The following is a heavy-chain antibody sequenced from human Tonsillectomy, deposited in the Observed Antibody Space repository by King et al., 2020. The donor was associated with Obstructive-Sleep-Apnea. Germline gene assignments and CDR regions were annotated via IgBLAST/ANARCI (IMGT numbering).Heavy chain of an antibody. CDR1: GFTFSSYS. J-gene: IGHJ4*02. CDR2: ISSSSSYI. D-gene: IGHD3-10*01. CDR3: ARDREYGSGPGY. V-gene: IGHV3-21*01. Sequence: VQLVESGGGLVKPGGSLRLSCAASGFTFSSYSMNWVRQAPGKGLDWVSAISSSSSYIYYADSVKGRFTISRDNAKNSLYLQMNSLRAEDTAVYYCARDREYGSGPGYWGQGTLVTVSS.